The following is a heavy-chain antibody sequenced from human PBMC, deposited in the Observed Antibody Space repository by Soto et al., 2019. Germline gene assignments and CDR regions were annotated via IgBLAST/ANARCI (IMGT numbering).Heavy chain of an antibody. CDR1: GFTFSSYA. J-gene: IGHJ4*02. D-gene: IGHD5-12*01. CDR3: ARDGRAYSGQDSLDY. CDR2: ISFHGTNK. V-gene: IGHV3-30-3*01. Sequence: GGSLRLSCAASGFTFSSYAMHWVRQAPGEGLEWVAVISFHGTNKNYADSVKGRFTISRDNSKNTLYLEMNSLRLEDTAMYYCARDGRAYSGQDSLDYWGQGTPVTVSS.